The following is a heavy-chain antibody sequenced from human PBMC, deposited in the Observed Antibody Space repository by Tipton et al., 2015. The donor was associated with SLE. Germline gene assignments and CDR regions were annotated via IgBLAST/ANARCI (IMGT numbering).Heavy chain of an antibody. D-gene: IGHD3-22*01. V-gene: IGHV3-66*01. CDR1: GASITSLNW. J-gene: IGHJ4*02. CDR3: ARDYYDSSGYWRLRYYFDY. Sequence: SLRLSCTVSGASITSLNWWTWVRQPPGKGLEWVSVIYSGGSTYYRDSVKGRFIISRDNSKNTLYLQMSGLRAEDTAVYYCARDYYDSSGYWRLRYYFDYWGQGTLVTVSS. CDR2: IYSGGST.